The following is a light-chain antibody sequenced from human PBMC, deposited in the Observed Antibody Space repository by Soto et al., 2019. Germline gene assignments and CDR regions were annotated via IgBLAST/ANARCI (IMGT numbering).Light chain of an antibody. Sequence: DIQMTQYPSSLSASVGDRVTITCQASQDISNYLNWYQQKPGKAPKLLIDDASNLETGVPSRFSGSGSGTHFTLTIGSLQPEDIAMYYCQQYYDSPITFGQGTRLEIK. CDR3: QQYYDSPIT. J-gene: IGKJ5*01. V-gene: IGKV1-33*01. CDR1: QDISNY. CDR2: DAS.